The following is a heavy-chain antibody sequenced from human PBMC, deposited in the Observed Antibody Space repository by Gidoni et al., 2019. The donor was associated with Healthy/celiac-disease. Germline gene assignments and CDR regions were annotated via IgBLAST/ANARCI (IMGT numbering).Heavy chain of an antibody. Sequence: LQLQESGPGLVKPSETLSLTCTVAGGSISSSSYYWGWILQPPGKGRELIGSSYYSGSTYYNPSLKSRVTISVDTSKNQFSLKLSSVTAADTAVYYCARQLGSNYAFDYYYGMDVWGQGTTVTVSS. V-gene: IGHV4-39*01. CDR3: ARQLGSNYAFDYYYGMDV. J-gene: IGHJ6*02. D-gene: IGHD4-4*01. CDR1: GGSISSSSYY. CDR2: SYYSGST.